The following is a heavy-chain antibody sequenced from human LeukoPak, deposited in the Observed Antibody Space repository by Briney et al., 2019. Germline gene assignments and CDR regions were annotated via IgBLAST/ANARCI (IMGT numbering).Heavy chain of an antibody. CDR2: IRYGGDS. CDR1: GGSICGYF. J-gene: IGHJ4*02. D-gene: IGHD1-26*01. V-gene: IGHV4-59*08. CDR3: ARHRDGGTYPLDY. Sequence: PSETPSLTCTVSGGSICGYFWSRIRQSPGKGLEWIAYIRYGGDSNYNPSLRSRVTISIDMSKNQFSLNLSSVTAADTAVYYCARHRDGGTYPLDYWGQGTLVTVSS.